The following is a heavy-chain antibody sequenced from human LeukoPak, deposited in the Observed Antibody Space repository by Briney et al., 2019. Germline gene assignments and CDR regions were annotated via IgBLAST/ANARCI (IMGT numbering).Heavy chain of an antibody. V-gene: IGHV3-23*01. CDR1: GFTFSIYA. CDR2: ISGSGVST. J-gene: IGHJ4*02. Sequence: PGGSLRLSCAASGFTFSIYAMSWVRQAPGKGLEWVSAISGSGVSTYYADSVKGRFTISRDNSKNTLYLQMNSLRAEDTAVYYCARDRGQREDSSSSWYPPFDYWGQGTLVTVSS. D-gene: IGHD6-13*01. CDR3: ARDRGQREDSSSSWYPPFDY.